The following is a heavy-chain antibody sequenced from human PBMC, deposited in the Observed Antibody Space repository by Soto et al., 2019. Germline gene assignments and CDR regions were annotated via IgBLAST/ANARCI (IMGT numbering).Heavy chain of an antibody. D-gene: IGHD6-13*01. V-gene: IGHV1-8*01. CDR1: GYTFTSYD. J-gene: IGHJ6*02. CDR3: ARAYSSSWYVRRNYYYGMDV. CDR2: MNPNSGNT. Sequence: ASVMLSCKASGYTFTSYDINWVRQAPGQLLEWMGWMNPNSGNTGYAQKFQGRVTMTRNTSISTAYMELSSLRSEDTAVYYCARAYSSSWYVRRNYYYGMDVWGQGTTVTVSS.